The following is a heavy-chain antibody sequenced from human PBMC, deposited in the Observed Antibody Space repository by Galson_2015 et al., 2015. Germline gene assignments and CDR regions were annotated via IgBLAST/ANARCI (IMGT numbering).Heavy chain of an antibody. CDR3: ARGFADYFDY. V-gene: IGHV3-23*01. CDR1: GFTFSSYA. D-gene: IGHD2-21*01. J-gene: IGHJ4*02. Sequence: RLCCEASGFTFSSYAMSWVRQAPGKGLEWVSVISARDGGTYYADSVKGRFTISRDNFKNMLYVQMNKLRAEDPAVYYCARGFADYFDYWGQGTLVTVSS. CDR2: ISARDGGT.